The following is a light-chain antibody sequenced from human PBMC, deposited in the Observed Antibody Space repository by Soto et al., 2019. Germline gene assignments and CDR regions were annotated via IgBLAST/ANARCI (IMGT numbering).Light chain of an antibody. J-gene: IGKJ1*01. CDR2: DAS. CDR1: QSISSW. V-gene: IGKV1-5*01. CDR3: QQYNNFLT. Sequence: DIQMTQSPSALSASVGDRVTITCRASQSISSWLAWYQQKPGKAPRLLIDDASYLERGVPSRFSGSGSGTEFTLTISDLQPDDLGTYYCQQYNNFLTFGPGTKVEI.